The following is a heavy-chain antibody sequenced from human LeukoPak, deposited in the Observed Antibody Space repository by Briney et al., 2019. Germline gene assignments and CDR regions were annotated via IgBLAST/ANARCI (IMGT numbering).Heavy chain of an antibody. J-gene: IGHJ5*02. CDR1: GGSISSSSYY. CDR3: ARTITISGVVIMPNWFDP. D-gene: IGHD3-3*01. CDR2: IYYSGST. V-gene: IGHV4-39*01. Sequence: SETLSLTCTVSGGSISSSSYYWGWIRQPPGKGLEWIGSIYYSGSTYYNPSLKSRVTISVDTSKNQFSLKLSSVTAADTAVYYCARTITISGVVIMPNWFDPWGQGTLVTVSS.